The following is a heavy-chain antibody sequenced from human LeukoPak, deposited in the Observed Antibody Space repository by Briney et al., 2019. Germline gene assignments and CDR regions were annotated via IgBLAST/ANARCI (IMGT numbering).Heavy chain of an antibody. J-gene: IGHJ4*02. D-gene: IGHD3-10*01. CDR1: GFTFSSYS. V-gene: IGHV3-21*04. CDR2: ISSSSSYI. CDR3: AKRDVLLWFGELLSADY. Sequence: GGSLRLSCAASGFTFSSYSMNWVRQAPGKGLEWVSSISSSSSYIYYADSVKGRFTISRDNAKNSLYLQMNSLRAEDTAVYYCAKRDVLLWFGELLSADYWGQGTLVTVSS.